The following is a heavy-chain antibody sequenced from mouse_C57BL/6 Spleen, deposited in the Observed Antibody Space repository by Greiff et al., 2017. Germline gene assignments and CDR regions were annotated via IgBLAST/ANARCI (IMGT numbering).Heavy chain of an antibody. CDR3: ARMGVAATFDY. J-gene: IGHJ2*01. CDR2: INPSSGYT. Sequence: VQLQESGAELARPGASVKMSCKASGYTFTDYTMHWVKQRPGQGLEWIGYINPSSGYTRYNQKFKGKATLTADKSSSTAYMELRSLTSEDSAVYYCARMGVAATFDYWGQGTTLTVSS. V-gene: IGHV1-4*01. CDR1: GYTFTDYT. D-gene: IGHD1-1*01.